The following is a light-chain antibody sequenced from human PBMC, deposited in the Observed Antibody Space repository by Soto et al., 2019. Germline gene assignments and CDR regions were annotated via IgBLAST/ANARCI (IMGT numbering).Light chain of an antibody. J-gene: IGLJ3*02. CDR2: GNN. Sequence: QSVLTQPPSVSGAPGQGVTISCTGTASSIAARYDVHWYQQIPGMAPKLLISGNNNRPSGVPDRFSASKSGISAFLAITGLQAADEADDYCQSYDNSLNEWVFGGGTKVTVL. CDR1: ASSIAARYD. CDR3: QSYDNSLNEWV. V-gene: IGLV1-40*01.